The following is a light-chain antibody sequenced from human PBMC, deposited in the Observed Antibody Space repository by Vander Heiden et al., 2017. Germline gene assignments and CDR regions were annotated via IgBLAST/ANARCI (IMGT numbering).Light chain of an antibody. CDR3: LQDFNYPRT. CDR1: QGIGNE. J-gene: IGKJ1*01. CDR2: GAS. Sequence: AIQMTQSPSSLSAFVGDRVTITCRASQGIGNELSWYQQKSGKAPKLLIYGASTLQSGVPSRFSGSGLGTDFTLTITSLQPEDFATYFCLQDFNYPRTFGQGTRVEIK. V-gene: IGKV1-6*01.